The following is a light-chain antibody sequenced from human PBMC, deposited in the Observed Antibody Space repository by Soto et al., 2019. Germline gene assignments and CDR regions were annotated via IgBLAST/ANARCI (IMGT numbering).Light chain of an antibody. Sequence: EILMTQSPGTLSVSPGERATLSCRASQSVSSNLAWYQQKPGQAPRLLIYGASNRDTGIPARFSGSGSGTEFTLTISRLQSEDFETYYCQQSYDTPISFGQGTRLEIK. CDR2: GAS. J-gene: IGKJ5*01. V-gene: IGKV3-15*01. CDR3: QQSYDTPIS. CDR1: QSVSSN.